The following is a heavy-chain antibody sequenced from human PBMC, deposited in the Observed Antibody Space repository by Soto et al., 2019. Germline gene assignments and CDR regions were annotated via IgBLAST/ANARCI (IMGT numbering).Heavy chain of an antibody. V-gene: IGHV3-7*04. CDR3: ARDPYCGALDY. CDR2: TKEDGSEK. CDR1: GFTFSTSW. D-gene: IGHD4-17*01. J-gene: IGHJ4*02. Sequence: EVQLVESGGGLVQPGGSLRLSCAASGFTFSTSWMSWDRQAPGEGLEWVANTKEDGSEKYYVDSVKGRFTISRDNAKKSLYMQMDRLRREDTAVYYCARDPYCGALDYWGQGTLVTVSS.